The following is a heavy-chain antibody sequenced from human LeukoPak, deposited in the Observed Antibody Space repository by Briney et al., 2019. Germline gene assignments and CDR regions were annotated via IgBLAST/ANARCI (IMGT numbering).Heavy chain of an antibody. D-gene: IGHD5-18*01. Sequence: SETLSLTCTVSIDSISSNYWIWIRQPRWKGLEWIGYIYYSGGTNYNPSLKSRVTISVDTSKNQFSLKLSSVTAADTAVYYCARSGHSYGTYYFDYWGQRSLVTVSS. CDR1: IDSISSNY. CDR3: ARSGHSYGTYYFDY. CDR2: IYYSGGT. J-gene: IGHJ4*02. V-gene: IGHV4-59*01.